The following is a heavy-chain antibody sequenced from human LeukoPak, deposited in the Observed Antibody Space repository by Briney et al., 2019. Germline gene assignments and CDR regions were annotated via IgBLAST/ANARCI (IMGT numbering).Heavy chain of an antibody. Sequence: GASVKVSCKASGYTFTSYDINWVRQATGQGLEWMGWMNPNSGNTGYAQKFQDRVTMTRNTSISTAYMELSSLRSEDTAVYYCARGMGSGPYSAAYYYDYWGQGTLVTVSS. J-gene: IGHJ4*02. CDR1: GYTFTSYD. CDR3: ARGMGSGPYSAAYYYDY. CDR2: MNPNSGNT. D-gene: IGHD3-22*01. V-gene: IGHV1-8*01.